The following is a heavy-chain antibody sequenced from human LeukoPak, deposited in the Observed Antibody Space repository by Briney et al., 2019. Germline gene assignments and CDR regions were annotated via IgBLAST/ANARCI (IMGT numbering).Heavy chain of an antibody. CDR3: ARDPLPIRGSYFDL. J-gene: IGHJ2*01. Sequence: SQTLSLTCTVSGGSISSGDYYWSWIRQPPGKGLEWIGYIYYSGSTYYNPSLKSRVTISVDTTKNQFSLKLSSVTAADTAVYYSARDPLPIRGSYFDLWGRGTLVTVSS. CDR1: GGSISSGDYY. V-gene: IGHV4-30-4*08. D-gene: IGHD3-3*02. CDR2: IYYSGST.